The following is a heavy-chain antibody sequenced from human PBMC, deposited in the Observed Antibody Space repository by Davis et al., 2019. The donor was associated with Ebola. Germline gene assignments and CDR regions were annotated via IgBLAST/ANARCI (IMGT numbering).Heavy chain of an antibody. V-gene: IGHV3-23*01. D-gene: IGHD3-9*01. CDR2: ISGSGGST. Sequence: GESLKISCAASGFTFSSYAMSWVRQAPGQGLEWVSAISGSGGSTYYADSVKGRFTISRDNSKNTLYLQMNSLRAEDTAVYYCARGFLYDILTGYDYWGQGTLVTVSS. J-gene: IGHJ4*02. CDR1: GFTFSSYA. CDR3: ARGFLYDILTGYDY.